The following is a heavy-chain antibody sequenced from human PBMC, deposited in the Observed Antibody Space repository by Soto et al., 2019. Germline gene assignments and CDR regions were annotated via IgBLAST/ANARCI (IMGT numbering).Heavy chain of an antibody. CDR1: GASIRSHH. J-gene: IGHJ4*02. CDR3: ARLMATVANDY. V-gene: IGHV4-59*08. CDR2: IYYSEGA. D-gene: IGHD4-17*01. Sequence: SETLSLTCTVSGASIRSHHWSWIRQPPGKGLEWIGYIYYSEGANYNSSLKSRVTISVDTSKNQFSLKLSSVTAADTAVYYCARLMATVANDYWGQGTLVTVSS.